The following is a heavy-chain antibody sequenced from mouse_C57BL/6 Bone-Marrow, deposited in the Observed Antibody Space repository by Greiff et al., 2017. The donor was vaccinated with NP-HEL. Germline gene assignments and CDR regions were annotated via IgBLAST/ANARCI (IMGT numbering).Heavy chain of an antibody. J-gene: IGHJ3*01. D-gene: IGHD1-1*01. Sequence: QVQLQQPGAELVKPGASVKLSCKASGYTFTTYWMQWVKQRPGQGLEWIGEIDPSDSYTNYNQKFKGKATLTVDTSSSTANMQLSSLTSEDTAVYYCAEKASYGRGYGFAYWGQGTLVTVSA. CDR1: GYTFTTYW. CDR3: AEKASYGRGYGFAY. CDR2: IDPSDSYT. V-gene: IGHV1-50*01.